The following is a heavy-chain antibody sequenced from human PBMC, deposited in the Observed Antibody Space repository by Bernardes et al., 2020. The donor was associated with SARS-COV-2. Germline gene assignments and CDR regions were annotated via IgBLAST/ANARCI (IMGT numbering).Heavy chain of an antibody. J-gene: IGHJ5*02. V-gene: IGHV1-24*01. CDR1: GYTLTELS. CDR3: ATGPAAGTSNWFDP. Sequence: AGVKVSCKVSGYTLTELSMHWVRQAPGKGLEWMGGFDPEDGETIYAQKFQGRVTMTEDTSTDTAYMELSSLRSEDTAVYYCATGPAAGTSNWFDPWGQGTLVTVSS. D-gene: IGHD6-13*01. CDR2: FDPEDGET.